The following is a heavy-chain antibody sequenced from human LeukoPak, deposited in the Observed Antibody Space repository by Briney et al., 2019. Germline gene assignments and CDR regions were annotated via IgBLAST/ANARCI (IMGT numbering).Heavy chain of an antibody. CDR1: GDSINSRSYY. Sequence: SETLSLTCTVSGDSINSRSYYWDWIRQPPGKGLEWIGEINHSGSSNYNPSLKSRVTISVDTSKNQFSLKLSSVTAADTAVYYCARGEDGDYYFQHWGQGTLVTVSS. D-gene: IGHD4-17*01. J-gene: IGHJ1*01. V-gene: IGHV4-39*07. CDR3: ARGEDGDYYFQH. CDR2: INHSGSS.